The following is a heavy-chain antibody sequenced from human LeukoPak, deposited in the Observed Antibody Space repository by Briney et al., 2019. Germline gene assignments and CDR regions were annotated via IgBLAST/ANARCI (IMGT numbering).Heavy chain of an antibody. CDR3: ARSYSAAGYCSGGSCYSPQDNWFDP. D-gene: IGHD2-15*01. J-gene: IGHJ5*02. CDR1: GGTFSSYA. CDR2: IIPIFGTA. Sequence: SVKVSCKASGGTFSSYAISWVRQAPGQGLEWMGRIIPIFGTANYAQKFQGRVTNATDESTSTAYMELSSLRSEDTAVYYCARSYSAAGYCSGGSCYSPQDNWFDPWGQGTLVTVSS. V-gene: IGHV1-69*05.